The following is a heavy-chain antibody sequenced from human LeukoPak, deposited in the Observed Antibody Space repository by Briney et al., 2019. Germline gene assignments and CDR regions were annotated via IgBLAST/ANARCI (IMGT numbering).Heavy chain of an antibody. D-gene: IGHD3-22*01. CDR1: GGSISSYY. Sequence: SETLSLTCTVSGGSISSYYWSWIRQPPGKGLEWIGYIYYSGSTNYNPSLKSRVTISVDTSKNQFSLKLSSVTAADTAVYYCARFYRDYYDSRGGAFDYWGQGTLATVSS. V-gene: IGHV4-59*01. J-gene: IGHJ4*02. CDR2: IYYSGST. CDR3: ARFYRDYYDSRGGAFDY.